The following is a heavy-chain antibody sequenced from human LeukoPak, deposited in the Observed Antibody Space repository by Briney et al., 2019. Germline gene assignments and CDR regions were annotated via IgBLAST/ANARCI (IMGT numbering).Heavy chain of an antibody. CDR3: ARRRSDWYNWNDLGSGLYYMDV. D-gene: IGHD1-1*01. V-gene: IGHV4-34*01. CDR1: GGSFSGYY. CDR2: INHSGST. J-gene: IGHJ6*03. Sequence: PSETLSLTCAVYGGSFSGYYWSWIRQPPGKGLEWIGEINHSGSTNYNPSLKSRVTISVDTSKNQFSLKLSSVTAADTAVYYCARRRSDWYNWNDLGSGLYYMDVWGKGTTVTVSS.